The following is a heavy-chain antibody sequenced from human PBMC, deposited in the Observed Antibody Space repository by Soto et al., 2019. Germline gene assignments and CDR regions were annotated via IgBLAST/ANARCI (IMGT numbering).Heavy chain of an antibody. CDR1: GFTFSNAW. J-gene: IGHJ3*02. D-gene: IGHD3-22*01. V-gene: IGHV3-15*01. CDR2: IKSKTDGGTT. CDR3: TTQYYYDSSGYSAAFDI. Sequence: GGSLRLSCAASGFTFSNAWMSWVRQAPGKGLEWVGRIKSKTDGGTTDYAAPVKGRFTISRDDSKNTLYLQMNSLKTEDTAVYYCTTQYYYDSSGYSAAFDIWGQGTMVTVS.